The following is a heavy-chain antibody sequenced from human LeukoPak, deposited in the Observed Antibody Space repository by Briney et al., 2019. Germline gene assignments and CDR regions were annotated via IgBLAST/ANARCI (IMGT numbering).Heavy chain of an antibody. CDR1: GFTFSSHA. Sequence: GGSLRLSCAAPGFTFSSHAMSWVRQAPGKGLEWVTFIRYDGSDKYYADSVNGRFTIPRDNSKNTVYLQMNSLRVEDTAVYYCARAPTWRPYWYFDLWGRGTLVTVSS. J-gene: IGHJ2*01. CDR2: IRYDGSDK. CDR3: ARAPTWRPYWYFDL. V-gene: IGHV3-30*02. D-gene: IGHD3-3*01.